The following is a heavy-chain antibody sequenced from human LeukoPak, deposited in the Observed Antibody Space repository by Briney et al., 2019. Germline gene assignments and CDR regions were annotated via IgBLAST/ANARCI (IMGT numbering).Heavy chain of an antibody. CDR2: ISASGTTI. V-gene: IGHV3-48*02. D-gene: IGHD3-10*01. CDR1: GFMFSSFA. J-gene: IGHJ4*02. Sequence: PGRSLRLSCAASGFMFSSFAMNWVRQAPGKGLEWVSYISASGTTIYYADSVKGRFTISRDNAKNSLYLQMDSLRDDDTAVYSCARGGLGSWTFDSWGQGTQVTVSS. CDR3: ARGGLGSWTFDS.